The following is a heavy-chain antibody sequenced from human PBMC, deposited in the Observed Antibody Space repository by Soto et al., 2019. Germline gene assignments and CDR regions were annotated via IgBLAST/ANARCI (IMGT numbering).Heavy chain of an antibody. V-gene: IGHV4-39*01. Sequence: SETLSLTCPVSGGSILDSTYYWAWLRQSPGKGLEWIGTIFYSGGTFYTPSLKSRVTMSVDTSNNQFSLKLSSVTAADTAVYYCARQASGYYYGWFDPWGQGTLVTVSS. J-gene: IGHJ5*02. CDR1: GGSILDSTYY. CDR2: IFYSGGT. CDR3: ARQASGYYYGWFDP. D-gene: IGHD3-22*01.